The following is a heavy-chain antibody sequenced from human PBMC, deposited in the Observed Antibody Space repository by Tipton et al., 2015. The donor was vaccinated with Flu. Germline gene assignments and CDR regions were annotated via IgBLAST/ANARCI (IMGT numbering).Heavy chain of an antibody. CDR1: SGSIRSTNYF. Sequence: TLSLTCTVSSGSIRSTNYFCAWIRQPPGKRLELIGSIFPSGTTYYNPSLKSRVTISADTSKSQFSLKLGSVTAADTAVYYCARLSYYDVDLKNFYFDYWGQGALVTVSS. D-gene: IGHD3-10*02. V-gene: IGHV4-39*01. CDR2: IFPSGTT. J-gene: IGHJ4*02. CDR3: ARLSYYDVDLKNFYFDY.